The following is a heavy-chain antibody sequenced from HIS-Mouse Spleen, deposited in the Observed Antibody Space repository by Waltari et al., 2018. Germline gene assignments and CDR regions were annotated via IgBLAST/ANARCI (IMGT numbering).Heavy chain of an antibody. J-gene: IGHJ3*02. CDR3: ARVREVVVIHDAFDI. V-gene: IGHV1-2*02. CDR1: GHTFTGYD. D-gene: IGHD3-22*01. CDR2: INPNSGGT. Sequence: QVQLVQSGAAVKQPGASVKVSCKASGHTFTGYDMHWVRQAPGQGLEWMGWINPNSGGTNYAQKFQGRVTMTRDTSISTAYMELSRLRSDDTAVYYCARVREVVVIHDAFDIWGQGTMVTVSS.